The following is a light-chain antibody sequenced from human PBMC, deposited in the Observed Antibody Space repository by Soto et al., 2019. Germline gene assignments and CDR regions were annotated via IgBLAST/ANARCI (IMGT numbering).Light chain of an antibody. CDR2: DVS. J-gene: IGLJ1*01. CDR1: NSDVGGYNY. V-gene: IGLV2-14*01. CDR3: SSYTSSSTLYA. Sequence: QSALTQPASVSGSPGQSITISCTGTNSDVGGYNYVSWYQQHPGKAPKLMIYDVSNRPSGVSNRFSGSKSGNTASLTISGLQAEDEADYYCSSYTSSSTLYAFGTGTKVTVL.